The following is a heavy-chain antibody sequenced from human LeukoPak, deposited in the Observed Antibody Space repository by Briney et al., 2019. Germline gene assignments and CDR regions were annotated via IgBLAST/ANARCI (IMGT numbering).Heavy chain of an antibody. CDR3: ARQKILDDNYDSSGYYVDQ. D-gene: IGHD3-22*01. Sequence: SETLSLTCAVHGGSFSGYYWGWIRQPPGKGLEWIGSIYYRGRTYYNPSLKIRVTISADTSKNQFSLNLNSVTASDTAVYYCARQKILDDNYDSSGYYVDQWGQGSLVTVSS. V-gene: IGHV4-39*01. CDR2: IYYRGRT. CDR1: GGSFSGYY. J-gene: IGHJ4*02.